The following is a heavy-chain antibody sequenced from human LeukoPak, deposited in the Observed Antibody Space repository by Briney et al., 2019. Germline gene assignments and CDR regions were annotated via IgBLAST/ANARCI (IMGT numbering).Heavy chain of an antibody. CDR3: AKDATRDSSGYYFDY. V-gene: IGHV3-23*01. CDR2: ISGSGGST. D-gene: IGHD3-22*01. J-gene: IGHJ4*02. CDR1: GFTFSSYA. Sequence: PGGSLRLPCAASGFTFSSYAMSWARQAPGKGLEWVSAISGSGGSTYYADSVKGRFTISRDNSKNTLYQQMNSLRAEDTAVYYCAKDATRDSSGYYFDYWGQGTLVTVSS.